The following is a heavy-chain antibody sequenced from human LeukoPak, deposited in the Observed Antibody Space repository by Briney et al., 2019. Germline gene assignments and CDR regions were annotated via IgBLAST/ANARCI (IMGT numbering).Heavy chain of an antibody. V-gene: IGHV1-18*01. Sequence: PSVKVSCKASGYTFTSYGISWVRQAPGQGLEWMGWISAYNGNTNYARKLQGRVTMTTDTSASTAYMELRSLRSDDTAVYYCAREVGATTSDYWGQGTLVTVSS. CDR1: GYTFTSYG. CDR3: AREVGATTSDY. CDR2: ISAYNGNT. D-gene: IGHD1-26*01. J-gene: IGHJ4*02.